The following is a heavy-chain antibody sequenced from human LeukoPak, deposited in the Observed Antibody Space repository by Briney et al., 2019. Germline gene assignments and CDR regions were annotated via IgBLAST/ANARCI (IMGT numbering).Heavy chain of an antibody. CDR3: ARDGVSTTPDFDY. D-gene: IGHD2-8*01. J-gene: IGHJ4*02. V-gene: IGHV1-2*02. Sequence: SVKVSCKTSGYTFTAYYMYWLRQAPGQGLECMGWIYPNSGATGYAQNFQGRVTMTRDTSVSTIYMELSRLRSDDTAVYYCARDGVSTTPDFDYWGQGTLVTVSS. CDR2: IYPNSGAT. CDR1: GYTFTAYY.